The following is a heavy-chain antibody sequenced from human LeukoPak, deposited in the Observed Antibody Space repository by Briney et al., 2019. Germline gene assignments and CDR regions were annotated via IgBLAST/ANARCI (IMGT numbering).Heavy chain of an antibody. Sequence: RGSLRLSCAASGFTFSSYAMSWVRQAPGKGLEWVAVISGSRGSTSYADYVKGRFTISRDNFKNTVYMQMKSLRADDTAVYYCAKGMGSTGRQFSFDYWGQGTPGHRLF. CDR2: ISGSRGST. CDR3: AKGMGSTGRQFSFDY. CDR1: GFTFSSYA. D-gene: IGHD1-26*01. V-gene: IGHV3-23*01. J-gene: IGHJ4*02.